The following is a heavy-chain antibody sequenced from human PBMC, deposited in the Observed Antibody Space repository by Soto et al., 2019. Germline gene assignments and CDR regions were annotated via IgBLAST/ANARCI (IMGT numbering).Heavy chain of an antibody. D-gene: IGHD3-3*01. CDR2: IYYSGST. V-gene: IGHV4-59*01. CDR1: GGSISSYY. J-gene: IGHJ4*02. CDR3: ARESDFWSGYMGLDY. Sequence: PSETLSLTCTVSGGSISSYYWSWIRQPPGKGLEWIGYIYYSGSTNYNPSLKSRVTISVDTSKNQFSLKLSSVTAADTAVYYCARESDFWSGYMGLDYWGQGTLVTVSS.